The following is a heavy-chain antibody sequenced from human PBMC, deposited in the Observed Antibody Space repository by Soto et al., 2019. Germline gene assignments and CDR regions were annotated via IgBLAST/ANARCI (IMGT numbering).Heavy chain of an antibody. D-gene: IGHD3-16*01. V-gene: IGHV4-59*08. CDR1: GGSISSHY. J-gene: IGHJ5*02. CDR3: ARHPYAGDNHWFDP. CDR2: IYYSGNT. Sequence: QLQLQESAPGLVKPSETLSLTCTVSGGSISSHYWSCIRQPPGKGLEWIGYIYYSGNTNYNPSLKSRVTISVDTSKNKFSLKLSSVTAADTAVYYCARHPYAGDNHWFDPWGQGTLVTVSS.